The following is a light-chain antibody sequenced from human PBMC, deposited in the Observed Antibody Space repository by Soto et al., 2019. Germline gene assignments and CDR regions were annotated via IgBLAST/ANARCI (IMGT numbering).Light chain of an antibody. V-gene: IGKV3-20*01. CDR2: GAS. CDR1: QSVSSSY. CDR3: QQYGSSPLYT. Sequence: EIVLTQSPGTLSLSPGEIATLSCRASQSVSSSYLAWYQQKPGQAPRLLIYGASSRATGIPDRFSGSGSGTDITLTISRLKPEDFAVYYCQQYGSSPLYTFGQGTKLEIK. J-gene: IGKJ2*01.